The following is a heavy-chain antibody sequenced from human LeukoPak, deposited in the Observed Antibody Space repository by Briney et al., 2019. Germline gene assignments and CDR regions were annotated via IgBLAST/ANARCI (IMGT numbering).Heavy chain of an antibody. Sequence: SQTLSLTYTVSGGSISSYYWSWIRQPPGKGLEWIGYIYYSGSTNYNPSLKSRVTISVDTSKNQFSLKLSSVTAADTAVYYCARLGQQLVPFFDYWGQGTLVTVSS. CDR3: ARLGQQLVPFFDY. D-gene: IGHD6-13*01. CDR1: GGSISSYY. J-gene: IGHJ4*02. CDR2: IYYSGST. V-gene: IGHV4-59*01.